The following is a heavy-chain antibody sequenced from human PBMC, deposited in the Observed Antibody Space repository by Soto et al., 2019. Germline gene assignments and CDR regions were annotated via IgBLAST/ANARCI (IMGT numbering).Heavy chain of an antibody. CDR2: IDSDGSST. CDR1: GFTFGSYW. Sequence: EVQLVESGGGLVQPGGSLRVSCAASGFTFGSYWMNWVRQAPGKGLVWVSRIDSDGSSTTYADSVKGRFTTSRDNSKNTLYLQMNSLRVEDTAVYYCARGRTYGIDVWGQGTMVTVSS. V-gene: IGHV3-74*02. J-gene: IGHJ6*02. CDR3: ARGRTYGIDV.